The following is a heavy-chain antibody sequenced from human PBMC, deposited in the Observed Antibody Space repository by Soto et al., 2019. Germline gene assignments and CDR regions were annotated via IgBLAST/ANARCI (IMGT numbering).Heavy chain of an antibody. CDR1: GYSFTNYC. Sequence: QVQLVQSGADVKKPGTSVKVSCKAAGYSFTNYCMYWVRQAPGQGLEWMGMINPRTGSTRYAQKFQARVTLTRDTSTTAVYVELSTLISDDTAVYYCARDGGLLTASWHYDLWGPGTLVTVSS. V-gene: IGHV1-46*01. CDR2: INPRTGST. D-gene: IGHD2-15*01. J-gene: IGHJ2*01. CDR3: ARDGGLLTASWHYDL.